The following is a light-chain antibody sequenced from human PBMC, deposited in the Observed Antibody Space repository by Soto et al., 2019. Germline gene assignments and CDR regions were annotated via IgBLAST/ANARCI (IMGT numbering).Light chain of an antibody. CDR3: ATWDDSLSGYV. CDR2: EVS. V-gene: IGLV2-8*01. CDR1: SSDVGGYNY. Sequence: QSVLTQPPSASGSPGQSVTISCTGTSSDVGGYNYVSWYQQHPGKAPKLMIYEVSERPSGVPDRFSGSKSSNTASLTVSGLQAEDEADYYCATWDDSLSGYVFGTGTKLTVL. J-gene: IGLJ1*01.